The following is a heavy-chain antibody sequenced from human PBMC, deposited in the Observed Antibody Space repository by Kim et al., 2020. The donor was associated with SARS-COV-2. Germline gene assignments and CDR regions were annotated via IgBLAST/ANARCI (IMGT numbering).Heavy chain of an antibody. J-gene: IGHJ4*02. Sequence: NYNPSLKSRVTISVDKSKNQFSLKLSSVTAADTAVYYCAVTAAGTDGGTNWGQGTLVTVSS. D-gene: IGHD6-13*01. CDR3: AVTAAGTDGGTN. V-gene: IGHV4-4*02.